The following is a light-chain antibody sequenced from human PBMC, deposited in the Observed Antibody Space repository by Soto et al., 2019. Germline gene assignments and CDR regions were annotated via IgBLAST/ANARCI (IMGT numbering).Light chain of an antibody. Sequence: DIQMTQSPSSLSASVGDRVSITCRASQGISNYLAWYQQKPGKVPEILIYAASTLRSGVPSRFSGGGSGTDFTLTISSLQPGDVATYDCQKCNSAPLTFGGGTKVEIK. CDR1: QGISNY. J-gene: IGKJ4*01. V-gene: IGKV1-27*01. CDR3: QKCNSAPLT. CDR2: AAS.